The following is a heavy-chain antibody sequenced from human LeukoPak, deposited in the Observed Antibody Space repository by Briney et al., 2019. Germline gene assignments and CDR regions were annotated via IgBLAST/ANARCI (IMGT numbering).Heavy chain of an antibody. V-gene: IGHV4-39*07. CDR2: IYYSGST. CDR3: ARGSQQLVYDWFDP. CDR1: GGSISSSSYY. J-gene: IGHJ5*02. Sequence: SETLSLTCTVSGGSISSSSYYWGWIRQPPGKGLEWIGSIYYSGSTYYNPSLESRVTISVGTSKNQFSLKLSSVTAADTAVYYCARGSQQLVYDWFDPWGQGTLVTVSS. D-gene: IGHD6-13*01.